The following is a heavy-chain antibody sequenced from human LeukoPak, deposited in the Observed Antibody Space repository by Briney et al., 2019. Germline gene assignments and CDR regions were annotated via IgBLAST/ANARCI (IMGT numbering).Heavy chain of an antibody. J-gene: IGHJ5*01. V-gene: IGHV5-51*01. CDR1: GYSFTNYW. Sequence: GESLKISCKASGYSFTNYWIGWVRQMPGKGLEWMGITHPSDSDTRYSPSFQGQITISADKSISTAFLQWSSLKASDTAMYYCARHTNPRPFYGDYAWFDPWGQGTLVTVSS. D-gene: IGHD4-17*01. CDR3: ARHTNPRPFYGDYAWFDP. CDR2: THPSDSDT.